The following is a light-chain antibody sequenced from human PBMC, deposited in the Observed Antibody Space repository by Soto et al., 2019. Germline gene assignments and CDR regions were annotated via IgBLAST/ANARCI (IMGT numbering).Light chain of an antibody. CDR3: AAWDDSLNGVV. J-gene: IGLJ2*01. V-gene: IGLV1-44*01. CDR2: SNN. CDR1: SSNIGSNT. Sequence: QSALTQPASGSGIPGQRGSISCSGSSSNIGSNTVNWYQQLPGTAPKLLIYSNNQRPSGVPDRFSGSKSGTSASLAISGLQSEDEADYYCAAWDDSLNGVVFGGGTKVTVL.